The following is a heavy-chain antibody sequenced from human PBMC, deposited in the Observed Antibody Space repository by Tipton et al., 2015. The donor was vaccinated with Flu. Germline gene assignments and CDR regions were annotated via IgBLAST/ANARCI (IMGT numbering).Heavy chain of an antibody. CDR3: VTGAQNRY. CDR2: IKSNSDGGTT. Sequence: VQLVQSGGGLVKPGGSLRLSCAASGFTFNNAWMTWVRQAPGKGLDWVGRIKSNSDGGTTDYAAPVKGRFTISRDDSKNTLHLEMNSLKTEDTAVYYCVTGAQNRYWGQGTLVTVSS. J-gene: IGHJ4*02. CDR1: GFTFNNAW. V-gene: IGHV3-15*01.